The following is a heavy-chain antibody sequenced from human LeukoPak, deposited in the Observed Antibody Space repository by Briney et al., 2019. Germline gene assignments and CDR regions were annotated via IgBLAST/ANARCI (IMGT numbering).Heavy chain of an antibody. CDR1: GGSISSSSYY. V-gene: IGHV4-39*07. D-gene: IGHD3-10*01. Sequence: TSETLSLTCTVSGGSISSSSYYWGWIRQPPGKGLEWIGSIYYSGSTNYNPSLKSRVTIAVDTSKNQFSLKLSSVTAADTAVYYCARRGVRGVIIGDSRGQGTLVTVSS. J-gene: IGHJ4*02. CDR3: ARRGVRGVIIGDS. CDR2: IYYSGST.